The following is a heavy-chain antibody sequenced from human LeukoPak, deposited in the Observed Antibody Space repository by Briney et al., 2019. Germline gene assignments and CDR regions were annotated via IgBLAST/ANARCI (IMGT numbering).Heavy chain of an antibody. J-gene: IGHJ4*02. CDR1: GFTFSSYW. CDR2: IKRDGSER. V-gene: IGHV3-7*01. CDR3: VRDVAAAGSPGVY. Sequence: GGSLRLSCAASGFTFSSYWMTWVRQAPGKGLEWVGNIKRDGSERYYVDSVKGRFTISRDNAKNSLYLQMNSLRAEDTAVYYCVRDVAAAGSPGVYWGQGTLVTVSS. D-gene: IGHD6-13*01.